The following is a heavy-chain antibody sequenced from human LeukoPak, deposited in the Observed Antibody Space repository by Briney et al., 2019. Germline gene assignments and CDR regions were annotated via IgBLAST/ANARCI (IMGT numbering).Heavy chain of an antibody. D-gene: IGHD6-19*01. CDR3: ARSYSSGWEYTWFDP. Sequence: PSETMSLTCAVYGGSFSGYYWSLIRQPPGKGLEWIGEINHSGSTNYNPSLKSRVTISVDTSKNQFSLNLRSVTVVDTAVYYCARSYSSGWEYTWFDPWGQGTLVTVSS. CDR2: INHSGST. J-gene: IGHJ5*02. V-gene: IGHV4-34*01. CDR1: GGSFSGYY.